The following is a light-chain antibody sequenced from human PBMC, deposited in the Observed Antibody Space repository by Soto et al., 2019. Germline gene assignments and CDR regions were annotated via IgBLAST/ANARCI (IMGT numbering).Light chain of an antibody. V-gene: IGKV3-15*01. CDR3: QQYNNWPPIT. CDR2: TAS. J-gene: IGKJ5*01. CDR1: QSVSSD. Sequence: EIVMTQSPATLSVSPGDRVTLSCRASQSVSSDLAWYQQKPGQAPRLLFYTASNRATGTPARFSGSGSGTEFTLTISSLQSEDFAVYYCQQYNNWPPITFGQGTRLEIK.